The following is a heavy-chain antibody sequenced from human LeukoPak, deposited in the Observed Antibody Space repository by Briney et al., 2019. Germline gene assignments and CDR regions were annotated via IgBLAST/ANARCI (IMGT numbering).Heavy chain of an antibody. CDR2: IIPIFGTA. CDR3: ARGPDGYDMTGYIY. CDR1: GGTFSSHA. Sequence: SVKVSCKASGGTFSSHAISWVRQAPGQGLEWMGGIIPIFGTANYAQKFQGRVTITADESTSTAYMELSSLRSEDTAVYYCARGPDGYDMTGYIYWGQGTLVTVSS. J-gene: IGHJ4*02. D-gene: IGHD3-9*01. V-gene: IGHV1-69*13.